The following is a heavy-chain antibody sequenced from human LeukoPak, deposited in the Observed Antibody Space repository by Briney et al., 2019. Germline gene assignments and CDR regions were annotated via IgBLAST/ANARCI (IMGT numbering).Heavy chain of an antibody. CDR2: ISYDGSNK. CDR3: ARASYCSSTRCRDSFDI. D-gene: IGHD2-2*01. J-gene: IGHJ3*02. V-gene: IGHV3-30-3*01. Sequence: GGSLRLSCAASGFPFSSYAMHWVRQAPGKGLEWVALISYDGSNKYYADSVKGRFTVSRDNSKSTLYLQMNSLRAEDTAVYYCARASYCSSTRCRDSFDIWGEGTMVTVSS. CDR1: GFPFSSYA.